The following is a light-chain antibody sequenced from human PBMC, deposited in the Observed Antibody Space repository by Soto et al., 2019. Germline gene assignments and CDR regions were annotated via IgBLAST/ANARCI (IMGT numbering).Light chain of an antibody. Sequence: QSALTQPPSASGSPGQSVTISCTGTSSDVGGYNSVSWYQHHPGKAPKLMVYEVSKRPSGVPDRFSGSKSGNTASLTVSGLQAEDEADYYCTLYADSNDNYVFGTGTKVTVL. V-gene: IGLV2-8*01. CDR1: SSDVGGYNS. CDR3: TLYADSNDNYV. CDR2: EVS. J-gene: IGLJ1*01.